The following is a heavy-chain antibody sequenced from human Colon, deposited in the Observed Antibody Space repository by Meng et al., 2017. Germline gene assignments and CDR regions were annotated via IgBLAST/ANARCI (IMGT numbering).Heavy chain of an antibody. J-gene: IGHJ6*02. D-gene: IGHD3-16*01. CDR3: ARGGSWGYYYGMDV. Sequence: SETLSLTCAVSGGSTTGYYWSWIRQPPGKRPEWIGYIHYSRSTNYNPSLKSRVTMSIDTSKNQFSLKLSSVTAADTAIYYCARGGSWGYYYGMDVWGQGTTVTVSS. CDR1: GGSTTGYY. CDR2: IHYSRST. V-gene: IGHV4-59*01.